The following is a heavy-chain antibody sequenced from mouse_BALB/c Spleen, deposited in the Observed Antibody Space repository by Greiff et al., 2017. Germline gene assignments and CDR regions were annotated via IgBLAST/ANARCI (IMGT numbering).Heavy chain of an antibody. CDR1: GFTFSSFG. CDR2: ISSGSSTI. D-gene: IGHD2-1*01. V-gene: IGHV5-17*02. Sequence: EVQGVESGGGLVQPGGSRKLSCAASGFTFSSFGMHWVRQAPEKGLEWVAYISSGSSTIYYADTVKGRFTISRDNPKNTLFLQMTSLRSEDTAMYYCARNGYYGPFDYWGQGTTLTVSS. J-gene: IGHJ2*01. CDR3: ARNGYYGPFDY.